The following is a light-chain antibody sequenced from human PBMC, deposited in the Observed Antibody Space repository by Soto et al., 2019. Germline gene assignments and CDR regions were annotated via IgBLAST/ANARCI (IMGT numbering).Light chain of an antibody. J-gene: IGLJ2*01. V-gene: IGLV1-40*01. CDR2: GNS. CDR1: SSNIGAGYD. CDR3: QSYDSSLSGDEYVV. Sequence: QSVLTQPPSVSGAPGQRVTISCTGSSSNIGAGYDVHWYQQLPGTAPKLLIYGNSNRPSGVPDRFSGSKSGTSASLAITGLQAEDEADYYCQSYDSSLSGDEYVVFGGGTKLTVL.